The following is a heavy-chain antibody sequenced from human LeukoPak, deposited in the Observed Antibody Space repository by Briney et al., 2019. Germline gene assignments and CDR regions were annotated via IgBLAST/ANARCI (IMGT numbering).Heavy chain of an antibody. D-gene: IGHD3-22*01. J-gene: IGHJ4*02. CDR3: AKGPPEYYYDSSGYYTIGMDY. Sequence: PGGSLRLSCAASGFTFDDYAMHWVRQAPGKGLEWVSLISGDGGSTYYADSVKGRFTISRDNSKNSLYQQMNSLRTEDTALYYCAKGPPEYYYDSSGYYTIGMDYWGQGTLVTVSS. V-gene: IGHV3-43*02. CDR1: GFTFDDYA. CDR2: ISGDGGST.